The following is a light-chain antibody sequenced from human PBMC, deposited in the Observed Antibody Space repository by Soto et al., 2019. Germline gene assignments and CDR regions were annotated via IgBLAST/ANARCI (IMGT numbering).Light chain of an antibody. V-gene: IGKV1-5*01. CDR2: DGS. J-gene: IGKJ4*01. Sequence: DIQMTQSPSTLSASVGDRVTITCRASQSISTWLAWYQQKPGKTPEVLISDGSTLKSGVPSRFSGSGSGTEFTLTINSLQAEDFATYYCQQYYSYSRITVGGGTKVEIK. CDR1: QSISTW. CDR3: QQYYSYSRIT.